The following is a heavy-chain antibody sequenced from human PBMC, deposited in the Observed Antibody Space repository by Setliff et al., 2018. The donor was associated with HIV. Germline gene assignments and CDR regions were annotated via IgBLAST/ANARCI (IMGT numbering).Heavy chain of an antibody. V-gene: IGHV4-59*11. CDR3: VRGYCSSTTCYDDY. CDR2: IFYTGST. Sequence: SETLSLTCTVSGDSITGHYWNWIRQPPGKGLEWIGYIFYTGSTNYNPSLKSRVTISVDTSKKQFFLKLSSVTAADTAVFYCVRGYCSSTTCYDDYWGQGTLVTVSS. CDR1: GDSITGHY. J-gene: IGHJ4*02. D-gene: IGHD2-2*01.